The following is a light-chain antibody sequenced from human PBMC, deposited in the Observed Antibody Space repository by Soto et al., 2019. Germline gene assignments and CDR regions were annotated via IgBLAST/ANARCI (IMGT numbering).Light chain of an antibody. Sequence: NFMLTQPHSVSGSPGKTVTISCTRSSGNIAYNYVQWYQQRPGSAPTTVIYEDNQRPSGVPDRFSGSIDSSSNSASLTISGLKTEDEADYYCHSYDSNTVVLGGGTKLTVL. CDR1: SGNIAYNY. J-gene: IGLJ2*01. V-gene: IGLV6-57*04. CDR2: EDN. CDR3: HSYDSNTVV.